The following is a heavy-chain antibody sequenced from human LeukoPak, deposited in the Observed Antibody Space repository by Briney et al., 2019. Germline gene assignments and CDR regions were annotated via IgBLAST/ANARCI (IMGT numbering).Heavy chain of an antibody. CDR2: IVHNGDT. J-gene: IGHJ5*02. CDR1: GYTFTNYA. D-gene: IGHD1-26*01. V-gene: IGHV1-18*01. Sequence: ASVKVSCRASGYTFTNYAISWVRQAPGQGLEWMGWIVHNGDTNYAQRFQGRVTMTTDTATSTAYMELNSLRSDDTAMYYCARDLQWGGKRTPNTDDWFDPWGQGTLVTVSS. CDR3: ARDLQWGGKRTPNTDDWFDP.